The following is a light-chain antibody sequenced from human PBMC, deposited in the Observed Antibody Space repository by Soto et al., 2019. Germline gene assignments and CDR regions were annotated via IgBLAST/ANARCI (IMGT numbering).Light chain of an antibody. J-gene: IGLJ3*02. Sequence: QSALTQPASVSGSPGQSITISCTGTRSDVGGYNYVSWYQHHPGKAPKLMIYEVSNRPSGVSKRFSGSKSGNTASLSISGLQAEYEADYYCSSYTTSYTQVFGGGTKLTVL. CDR3: SSYTTSYTQV. CDR2: EVS. V-gene: IGLV2-14*01. CDR1: RSDVGGYNY.